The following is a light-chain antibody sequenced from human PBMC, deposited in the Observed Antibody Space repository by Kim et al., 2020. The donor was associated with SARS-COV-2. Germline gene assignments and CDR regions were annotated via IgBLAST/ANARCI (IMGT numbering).Light chain of an antibody. Sequence: SLSPGERATRSCRASQNVRNYIAWYHHTPGRAPRLLMYDASNRATGIPARFSGSGSGTDFTLTISSLEPEDFGVYYCQQRGGWPLTFGGGTKVDIK. CDR2: DAS. V-gene: IGKV3-11*01. CDR1: QNVRNY. J-gene: IGKJ4*01. CDR3: QQRGGWPLT.